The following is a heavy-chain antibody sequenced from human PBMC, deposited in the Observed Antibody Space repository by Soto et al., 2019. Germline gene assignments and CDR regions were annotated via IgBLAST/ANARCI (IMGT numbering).Heavy chain of an antibody. Sequence: VAEGSSNTVYGRRIRNSPGKGLEWIGNIYDSGSNNYSPALKSRVSMSVDTSKNLFSLKMNSVTAADTAVYYCGRRHMGSVDYFGSRGQG. CDR3: GRRHMGSVDYFGS. V-gene: IGHV4-59*01. D-gene: IGHD3-10*01. CDR1: EGSSNTVY. J-gene: IGHJ6*01. CDR2: IYDSGSN.